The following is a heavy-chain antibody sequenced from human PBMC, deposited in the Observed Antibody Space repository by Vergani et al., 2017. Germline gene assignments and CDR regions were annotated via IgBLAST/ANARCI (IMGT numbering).Heavy chain of an antibody. CDR3: AKDQKYCTNGVCLYYFDY. Sequence: EVQLLESGGGLVQPGGSLRLSCAASGFTFSSYAMSWVRQAPGKGLEWVSAISGSGGSTYYADSVKGRFTISRDNSKNTLYLQMNSLRAEDTAVYYCAKDQKYCTNGVCLYYFDYWGQGTLVTVSS. V-gene: IGHV3-23*01. CDR2: ISGSGGST. D-gene: IGHD2-8*01. CDR1: GFTFSSYA. J-gene: IGHJ4*02.